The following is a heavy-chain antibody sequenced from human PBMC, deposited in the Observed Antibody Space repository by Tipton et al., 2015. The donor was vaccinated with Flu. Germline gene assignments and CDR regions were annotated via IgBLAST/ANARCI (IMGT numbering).Heavy chain of an antibody. CDR1: GASVSSGGYY. CDR2: IHYSGTT. Sequence: TLSLTCSVSGASVSSGGYYWSWIRQHPGKGLEWIGYIHYSGTTYYSPSLRSRVTISVDTSKNQFSLKLSSVTAADTAVYYCARGRGAAAGNFDYWGQGTLVTVSS. J-gene: IGHJ4*02. V-gene: IGHV4-31*03. D-gene: IGHD6-13*01. CDR3: ARGRGAAAGNFDY.